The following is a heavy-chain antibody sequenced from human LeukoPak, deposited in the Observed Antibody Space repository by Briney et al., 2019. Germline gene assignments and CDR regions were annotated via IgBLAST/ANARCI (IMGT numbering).Heavy chain of an antibody. Sequence: AGGSLKLSCAASGFTFSGSAMHWVRQAPGKGLEWVAVIWYDGSNKYYADSVKGRFTISRDNSKNTLYLQMNSLRAEDTAVYYCARRSIVGATLFDYWGQGTLVTVSS. CDR2: IWYDGSNK. J-gene: IGHJ4*02. V-gene: IGHV3-33*08. D-gene: IGHD1-26*01. CDR3: ARRSIVGATLFDY. CDR1: GFTFSGSA.